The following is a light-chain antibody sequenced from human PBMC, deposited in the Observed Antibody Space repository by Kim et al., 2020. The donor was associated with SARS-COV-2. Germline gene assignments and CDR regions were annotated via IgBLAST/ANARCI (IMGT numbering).Light chain of an antibody. J-gene: IGKJ1*01. CDR2: GVS. V-gene: IGKV3-20*01. CDR1: QSVSSN. CDR3: QQFGNSLWT. Sequence: VSPGERATLSCRASQSVSSNLGWYQQKPGQPPRLLIYGVSTRASGIPDMFSGSGSGTDFTLTINSLEPEDFAVYYCQQFGNSLWTFGQGTKVDIK.